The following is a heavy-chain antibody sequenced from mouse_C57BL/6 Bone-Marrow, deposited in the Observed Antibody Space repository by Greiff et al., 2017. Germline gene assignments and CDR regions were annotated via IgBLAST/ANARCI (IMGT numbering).Heavy chain of an antibody. D-gene: IGHD1-1*01. CDR3: ARIYDGSRAWFAY. CDR2: IYPGSGST. V-gene: IGHV1-55*01. CDR1: GYTFTSYW. J-gene: IGHJ3*01. Sequence: SGAELVKPGASVKMSCKASGYTFTSYWITWVKQRPGQGLEWIGDIYPGSGSTNYNEKFKSKATMTVDTSSSTAYMQLSSLTSEDSAVYYCARIYDGSRAWFAYWGQGTLVTVSA.